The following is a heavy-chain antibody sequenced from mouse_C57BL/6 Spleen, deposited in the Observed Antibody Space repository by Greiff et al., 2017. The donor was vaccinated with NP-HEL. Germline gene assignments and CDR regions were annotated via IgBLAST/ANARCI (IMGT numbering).Heavy chain of an antibody. CDR2: ISGGGGNT. D-gene: IGHD2-4*01. J-gene: IGHJ3*01. CDR1: GFTFSSYT. V-gene: IGHV5-9*01. CDR3: ARQDYDYDGAFAY. Sequence: EVKVVESGGGLVKPGGSLKLSCAASGFTFSSYTMSWVRQTPEKRLEWVATISGGGGNTYYPDSVKGRFTISRDNAKNTLYLQMSSLMSEDTALYYCARQDYDYDGAFAYWGQGTLVTVSA.